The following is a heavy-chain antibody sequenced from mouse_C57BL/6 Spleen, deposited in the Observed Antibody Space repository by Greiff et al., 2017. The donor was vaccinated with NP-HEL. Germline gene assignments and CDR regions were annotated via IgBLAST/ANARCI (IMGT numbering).Heavy chain of an antibody. CDR2: IWTGGGT. CDR3: ARYWDTTVGYAMDY. V-gene: IGHV2-9-1*01. Sequence: VHLVESGPGLVAPSQSLSITCTVSGFSLTSYAISWVRQPPGKGLEWLGVIWTGGGTNYNSALKSRLSISKDNSKSQVFLKMNSLQTDDTARYYCARYWDTTVGYAMDYWGQGTSVTVSS. J-gene: IGHJ4*01. D-gene: IGHD1-1*01. CDR1: GFSLTSYA.